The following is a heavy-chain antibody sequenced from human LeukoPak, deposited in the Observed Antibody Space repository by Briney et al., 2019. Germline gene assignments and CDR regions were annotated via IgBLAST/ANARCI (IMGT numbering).Heavy chain of an antibody. CDR1: GFTFSNAW. J-gene: IGHJ4*02. D-gene: IGHD2-15*01. CDR3: ARCSYSGGSCPDY. CDR2: IKSKTDGGTT. Sequence: GGSLRLSCAASGFTFSNAWMSWVRQAPGKGLEWVGRIKSKTDGGTTDYAAPVKDRFTISRDDSKNTLYLQVNSLRAEDTAVYYCARCSYSGGSCPDYWGQGTLVTVSS. V-gene: IGHV3-15*05.